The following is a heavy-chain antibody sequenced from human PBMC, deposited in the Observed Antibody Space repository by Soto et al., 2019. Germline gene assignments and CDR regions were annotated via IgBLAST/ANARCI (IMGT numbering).Heavy chain of an antibody. Sequence: LSLTCTVSHGSLSPNYWSWIRQPPGKGLEWIGYIYYAGTTTYNPSLQSRVSISLDTSNNEVSLKLTPVTAADTAVYFCARLGAFYQAMDSWGQGTLVTVSS. CDR2: IYYAGTT. CDR3: ARLGAFYQAMDS. D-gene: IGHD2-2*01. V-gene: IGHV4-59*08. CDR1: HGSLSPNY. J-gene: IGHJ1*01.